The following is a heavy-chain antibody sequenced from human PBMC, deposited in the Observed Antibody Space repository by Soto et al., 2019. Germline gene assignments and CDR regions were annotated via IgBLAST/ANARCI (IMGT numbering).Heavy chain of an antibody. D-gene: IGHD5-12*01. CDR3: ARAGLLEMATIYPVVYYYGMDV. CDR2: INSDGSST. Sequence: GGSLRLSCAASGFTFSSYWMHWVRQAPGKGLVWVSRINSDGSSTSYADSVKGRFTISRDNAKNTLYLQMNSLRAEDTAVYYCARAGLLEMATIYPVVYYYGMDVWGQGTTVTVSS. V-gene: IGHV3-74*01. J-gene: IGHJ6*02. CDR1: GFTFSSYW.